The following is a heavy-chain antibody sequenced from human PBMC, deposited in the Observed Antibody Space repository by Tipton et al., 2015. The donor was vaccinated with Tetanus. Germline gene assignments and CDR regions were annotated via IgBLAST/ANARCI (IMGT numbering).Heavy chain of an antibody. CDR2: IDPSDSYT. J-gene: IGHJ4*02. D-gene: IGHD3-22*01. CDR1: GYSFTNYW. CDR3: ARQKGNYYDHNY. Sequence: VQLVQSGAEVKKPGESLRISCKGSGYSFTNYWINWVRQMPGKGLEWMGKIDPSDSYTKYSPSFQGHVTISADKSISTAYLQWSSLKASDTAIYYCARQKGNYYDHNYWGQGTLVSVSS. V-gene: IGHV5-10-1*01.